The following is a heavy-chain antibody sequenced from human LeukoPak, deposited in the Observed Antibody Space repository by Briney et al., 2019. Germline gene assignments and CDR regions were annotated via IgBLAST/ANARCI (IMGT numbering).Heavy chain of an antibody. CDR3: AKEFGDGNAFDI. J-gene: IGHJ3*02. V-gene: IGHV3-30*02. CDR2: IWYGGSNK. CDR1: GLTFSIYG. Sequence: GGSLRLSCAVSGLTFSIYGMHWVRQAPGKGLEWVAVIWYGGSNKYYADSVKGRFTISRDNSKNTLYLQMNSLRAEDTAVYYCAKEFGDGNAFDIWGQGTMVTVSS. D-gene: IGHD3-16*01.